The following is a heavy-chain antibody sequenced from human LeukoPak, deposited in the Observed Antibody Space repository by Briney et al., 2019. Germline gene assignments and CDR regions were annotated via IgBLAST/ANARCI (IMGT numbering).Heavy chain of an antibody. D-gene: IGHD2-2*01. CDR3: AGGTAAPFY. J-gene: IGHJ4*02. Sequence: SETLSLTCAVYGGSFSGYYWSWIRQPPGKGLEWIGEINHSGSTNYNPSLKSRVTISVDTSKNQFSLKLSSVTAADTAVYYCAGGTAAPFYWGQGTLVTVSS. CDR1: GGSFSGYY. CDR2: INHSGST. V-gene: IGHV4-34*01.